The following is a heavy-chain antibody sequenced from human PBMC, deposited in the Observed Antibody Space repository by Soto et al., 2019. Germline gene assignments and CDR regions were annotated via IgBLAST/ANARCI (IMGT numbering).Heavy chain of an antibody. CDR2: IFQSGAT. CDR1: DYSFSNNIY. Sequence: PETLSLTCVVSDYSFSNNIYWHSVRSPSDYGLVCIGDIFQSGATSYSPSLEGRITISMDKSQNQFSLTLTSVTSADTAVYYCAKGAPEAWELLKYWGQGTPVTVS. V-gene: IGHV4-4*03. J-gene: IGHJ4*02. CDR3: AKGAPEAWELLKY. D-gene: IGHD1-26*01.